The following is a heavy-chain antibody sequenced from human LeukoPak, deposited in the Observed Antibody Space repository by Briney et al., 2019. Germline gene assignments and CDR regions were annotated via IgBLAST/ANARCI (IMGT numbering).Heavy chain of an antibody. D-gene: IGHD4-17*01. V-gene: IGHV4-34*01. CDR2: ISRNGGT. J-gene: IGHJ4*02. Sequence: SETLSLTCAVYGGSFSDFYWSWIRQPPGKGLEWISEISRNGGTNYNPSLQSRVTISIDTSKNQFSLKLTSVTPADTAVYYCARIFRLRGSIDPGSSGPFDYWGQGTLVTVSS. CDR3: ARIFRLRGSIDPGSSGPFDY. CDR1: GGSFSDFY.